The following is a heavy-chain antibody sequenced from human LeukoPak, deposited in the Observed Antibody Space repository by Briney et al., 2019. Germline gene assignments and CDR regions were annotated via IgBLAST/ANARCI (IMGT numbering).Heavy chain of an antibody. CDR2: ISGSGGGT. CDR3: AKTTTGYSSGRYPGWPVDY. V-gene: IGHV3-23*01. Sequence: GGSLRLSYAASGFTFSSYAVSWVRQAPGKGLEWVSAISGSGGGTYYADSVKGRFTISRDNSKNTVYLQMNSLSTEDTAVYYCAKTTTGYSSGRYPGWPVDYWGQGTLVTVSS. D-gene: IGHD6-19*01. J-gene: IGHJ4*02. CDR1: GFTFSSYA.